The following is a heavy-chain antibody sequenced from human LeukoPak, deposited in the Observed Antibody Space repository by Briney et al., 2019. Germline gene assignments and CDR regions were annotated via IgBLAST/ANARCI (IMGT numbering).Heavy chain of an antibody. CDR3: ARDCGGDCYFDC. V-gene: IGHV3-21*06. J-gene: IGHJ4*02. CDR2: ITSTTTYT. D-gene: IGHD2-21*02. CDR1: GFTFSDYS. Sequence: GGSLRLSCAASGFTFSDYSMNWVRQAPGQGLEWVSSITSTTTYTHYADSVKGRFTISRDNAKNSLYLQMNSLRAEDTAVYYCARDCGGDCYFDCWGQGTLVTVSS.